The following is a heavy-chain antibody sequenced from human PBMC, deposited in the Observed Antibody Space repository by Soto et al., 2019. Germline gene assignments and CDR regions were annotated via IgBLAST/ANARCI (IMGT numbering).Heavy chain of an antibody. D-gene: IGHD6-25*01. CDR1: GESFSGYF. CDR3: ARVKTAAALTNWFDP. V-gene: IGHV4-34*01. J-gene: IGHJ5*02. CDR2: VNHSGSP. Sequence: PSETLSLTCAVYGESFSGYFWSWTRQPPGKGLEWIGEVNHSGSPKYNPSLKSRVTISVDTSKNQFSLKLTSVTAADTAVYYCARVKTAAALTNWFDPWGQGTLVTVSS.